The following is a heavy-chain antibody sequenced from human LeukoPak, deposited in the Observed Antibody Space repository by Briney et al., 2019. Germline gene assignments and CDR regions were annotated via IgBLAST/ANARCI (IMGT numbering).Heavy chain of an antibody. V-gene: IGHV2-5*01. J-gene: IGHJ5*02. CDR1: GFSLSTSGVG. CDR3: AHRRETAPGPYNWFDP. CDR2: IYWNDDK. D-gene: IGHD5-18*01. Sequence: SGPTLVNPTQTLTLTCTFSGFSLSTSGVGVGWIRQPPGKALEWLALIYWNDDKRYSPSLKSRVTITKDTSKNQVVLTMTNMDPVDTATYYCAHRRETAPGPYNWFDPWGQGTLVTVSS.